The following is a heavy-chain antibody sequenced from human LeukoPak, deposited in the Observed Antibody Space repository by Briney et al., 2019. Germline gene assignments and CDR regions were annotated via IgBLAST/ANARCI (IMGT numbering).Heavy chain of an antibody. CDR2: ISSSSSYI. D-gene: IGHD2-21*02. J-gene: IGHJ3*02. Sequence: GGSLRRSCAASGFTFSSYSMNWVRQAPGKGLEWVSSISSSSSYIYYADSVKGRFTISRDNAKNSLYLQMNSLRAEDTAVYYCARDFYCGGDCYSGAFDIWGQGTMVTVSS. V-gene: IGHV3-21*01. CDR3: ARDFYCGGDCYSGAFDI. CDR1: GFTFSSYS.